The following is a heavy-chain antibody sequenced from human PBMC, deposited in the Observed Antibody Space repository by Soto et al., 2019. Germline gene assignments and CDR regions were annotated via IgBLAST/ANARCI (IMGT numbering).Heavy chain of an antibody. D-gene: IGHD1-26*01. V-gene: IGHV4-4*02. Sequence: QVQLQESGPGLVKPSGTLSLTCTFSGASISSTSSGDWWSWVRQPPGKGLEWIGEIHHSGSTNYNPSLKSRVTMSVDKSKNQFSLRLSSVTAADTAVYYCAKMVGATLVDYWGQGTLVTVSS. J-gene: IGHJ4*02. CDR2: IHHSGST. CDR3: AKMVGATLVDY. CDR1: GASISSTSSGDW.